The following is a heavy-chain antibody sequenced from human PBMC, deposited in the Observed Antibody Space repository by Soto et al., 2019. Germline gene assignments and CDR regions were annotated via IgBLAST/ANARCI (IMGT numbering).Heavy chain of an antibody. D-gene: IGHD3-3*01. CDR3: AKEPGYDFWSGYYRTENWFDP. Sequence: EVQLLESGGGLVQPGGSLRLSCAASGFTFSSYAMSWVRQAPGKGLEWVSAISGSGGSTYYADSVKGRFTISRDNSKNTLYLQMNSLRAEDTAVYYCAKEPGYDFWSGYYRTENWFDPWGQGTLVTVSS. V-gene: IGHV3-23*01. J-gene: IGHJ5*02. CDR2: ISGSGGST. CDR1: GFTFSSYA.